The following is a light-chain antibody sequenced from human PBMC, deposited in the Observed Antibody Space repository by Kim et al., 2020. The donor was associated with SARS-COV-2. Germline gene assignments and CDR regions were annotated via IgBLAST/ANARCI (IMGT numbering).Light chain of an antibody. CDR2: DAP. V-gene: IGKV3-11*01. CDR3: QQRSNWPLT. Sequence: LAPGKRATLSWRTRQSVSNYLGWYQQNPGQAPRLLIYDAPNRATGIPARFSGSGSETYFPLTISSLEPEDFAIYYCQQRSNWPLTFGGGTKVDIK. J-gene: IGKJ4*01. CDR1: QSVSNY.